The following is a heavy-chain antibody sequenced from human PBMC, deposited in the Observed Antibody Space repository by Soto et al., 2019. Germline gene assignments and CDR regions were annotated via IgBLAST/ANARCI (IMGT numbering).Heavy chain of an antibody. V-gene: IGHV4-39*01. J-gene: IGHJ5*02. CDR1: GGSISSSNYY. Sequence: PSETLSLTCSVPGGSISSSNYYWGWIRQPPGKGLEWIGSIYNSGSTYYNPSLTSRVTISVDTSKNQFSLKLSSVTAADTAVYYCARQGITMIVVVITDNWFDPWGQGTLVTVS. D-gene: IGHD3-22*01. CDR2: IYNSGST. CDR3: ARQGITMIVVVITDNWFDP.